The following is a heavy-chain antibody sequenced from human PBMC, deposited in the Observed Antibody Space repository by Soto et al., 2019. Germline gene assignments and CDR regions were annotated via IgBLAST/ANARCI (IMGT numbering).Heavy chain of an antibody. D-gene: IGHD3-3*01. J-gene: IGHJ4*02. CDR3: ARGATYYDFWSGYGYFDY. CDR2: ISYDGSNK. Sequence: QVQLVESGGGVVQPGRSLRLSCAASGFTFSSYAMHWVRQAPGKGLEWVAVISYDGSNKYYAGSVKGRFTISRDNSKNTLYLQMNSLRAEDTAVYYCARGATYYDFWSGYGYFDYWGQGALVTVSS. CDR1: GFTFSSYA. V-gene: IGHV3-30-3*01.